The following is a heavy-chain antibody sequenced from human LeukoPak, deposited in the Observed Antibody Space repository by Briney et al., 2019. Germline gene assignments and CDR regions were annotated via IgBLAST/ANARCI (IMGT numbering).Heavy chain of an antibody. Sequence: ASVKVSCKASGYTFTSYYIHWVRQAPGQGLEWMGLINPSGGSTSYAQKFQGRVTMTRDMSTSTVYMELSSLRSEDTAVYYCAAGYCSGGGCYSCSHWGQGTLVTVSS. V-gene: IGHV1-46*01. CDR2: INPSGGST. J-gene: IGHJ4*02. CDR1: GYTFTSYY. CDR3: AAGYCSGGGCYSCSH. D-gene: IGHD2-15*01.